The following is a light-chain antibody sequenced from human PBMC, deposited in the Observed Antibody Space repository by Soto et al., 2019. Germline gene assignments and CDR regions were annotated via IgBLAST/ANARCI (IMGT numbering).Light chain of an antibody. CDR2: AAS. CDR1: QGVSNS. J-gene: IGKJ3*01. CDR3: QQYNSYPFT. Sequence: DIQMTQSPSSLSASVGDRVTITCHASQGVSNSLDWFQQKTGKAPKSLIYAASSLQRGVLSKFSGSGSGADFTLTISSLQPEDFANYYCQQYNSYPFTFGPGTKVAIK. V-gene: IGKV1-16*02.